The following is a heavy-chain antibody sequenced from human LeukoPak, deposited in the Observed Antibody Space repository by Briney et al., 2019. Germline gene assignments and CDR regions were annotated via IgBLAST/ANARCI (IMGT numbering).Heavy chain of an antibody. V-gene: IGHV4-59*01. CDR3: ARLGYCSSTSCLIFDY. CDR1: GGSISSYY. Sequence: SETLSLTCTVSGGSISSYYWSWIRQPPGKGLEWIGYIYYSGSTNYNPSLKSRVTISVDTSKNQFSLKLSSVTAADTAMYYCARLGYCSSTSCLIFDYWGQGTLVTVSS. J-gene: IGHJ4*02. CDR2: IYYSGST. D-gene: IGHD2-2*01.